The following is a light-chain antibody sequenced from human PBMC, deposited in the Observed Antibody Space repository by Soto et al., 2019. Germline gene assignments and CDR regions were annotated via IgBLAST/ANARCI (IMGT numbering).Light chain of an antibody. Sequence: QSALTQPRSVSGSPGQSVTFSCTGTSGDIGAYNYVSWYQFHPGKAPKMIIYDVNKRPSGVSNRFSGSKSGNTASLTISGLQAEDEADYYCSSYTSSGTYVFGTGTKVTVL. J-gene: IGLJ1*01. CDR1: SGDIGAYNY. CDR2: DVN. V-gene: IGLV2-11*01. CDR3: SSYTSSGTYV.